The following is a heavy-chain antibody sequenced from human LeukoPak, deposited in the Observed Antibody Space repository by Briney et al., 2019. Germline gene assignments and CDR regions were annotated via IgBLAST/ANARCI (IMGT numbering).Heavy chain of an antibody. Sequence: GGSLRLSCAASGFTFSGYAMSWVRQAPGKGLEWVSDISGSGGSTNYADSVKGRFTISRDNSKNTLYLQMNSLRAEDTAVYYCAKSIVVVITTYYFDYWGQGTLVTVSS. V-gene: IGHV3-23*01. D-gene: IGHD3-22*01. CDR2: ISGSGGST. CDR1: GFTFSGYA. CDR3: AKSIVVVITTYYFDY. J-gene: IGHJ4*02.